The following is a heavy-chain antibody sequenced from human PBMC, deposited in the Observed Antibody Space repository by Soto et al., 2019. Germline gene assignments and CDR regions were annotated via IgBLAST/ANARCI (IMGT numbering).Heavy chain of an antibody. CDR3: ARDYYCSSTSCYIYFDY. CDR2: IKQDGSEK. V-gene: IGHV3-7*03. J-gene: IGHJ4*02. Sequence: GGSLRLSCAASGFTFSSYWMSWVRQAPGKVLEWVANIKQDGSEKYYVDSVKGRFTISRDNAKNSLYLQMNSLRAEDTAVYYCARDYYCSSTSCYIYFDYWGQGTLVTVSS. D-gene: IGHD2-2*02. CDR1: GFTFSSYW.